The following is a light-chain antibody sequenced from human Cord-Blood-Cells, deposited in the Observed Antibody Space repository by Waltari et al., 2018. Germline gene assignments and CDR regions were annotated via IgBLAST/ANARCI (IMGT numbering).Light chain of an antibody. CDR1: SSAVGGYNY. Sequence: QSALTQPASVSGSPGQSITISCTGTSSAVGGYNYVSRYQQHPGKAPKLMIYEVSNRPSGVSNRFSGSKSGNTASLTISGLQAEDEADYYCSSYTSSSTLVVFGGGTKLTVL. CDR2: EVS. V-gene: IGLV2-14*01. CDR3: SSYTSSSTLVV. J-gene: IGLJ2*01.